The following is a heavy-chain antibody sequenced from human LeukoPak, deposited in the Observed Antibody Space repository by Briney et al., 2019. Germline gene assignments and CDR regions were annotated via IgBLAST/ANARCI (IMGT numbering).Heavy chain of an antibody. CDR2: INPSGGST. V-gene: IGHV1-46*01. Sequence: ASVKVSCKSSGYTFTSYYMLWVRQAPGQGLEWIGIINPSGGSTSYAQKFQGRVTMTRDTSTSTVYMELSSLRSEDTAVYYCARDSVLLWFGELSSYFDYWGQGTLVTVSS. J-gene: IGHJ4*02. CDR1: GYTFTSYY. D-gene: IGHD3-10*01. CDR3: ARDSVLLWFGELSSYFDY.